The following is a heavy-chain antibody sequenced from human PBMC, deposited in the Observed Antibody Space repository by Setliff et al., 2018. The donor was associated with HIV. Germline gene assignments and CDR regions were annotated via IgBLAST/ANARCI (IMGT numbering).Heavy chain of an antibody. J-gene: IGHJ4*02. Sequence: PSETMSLTCAGSAHSISSGYFCGWIRQTPGKGLEWIGNIYQSGNAYYNPSLKSRVTISVDTSRNRFSLKLSSVTAADTAVYYCVTGYNSVWYSVFWGQGILVTVSS. CDR1: AHSISSGYF. D-gene: IGHD6-13*01. CDR2: IYQSGNA. V-gene: IGHV4-38-2*01. CDR3: VTGYNSVWYSVF.